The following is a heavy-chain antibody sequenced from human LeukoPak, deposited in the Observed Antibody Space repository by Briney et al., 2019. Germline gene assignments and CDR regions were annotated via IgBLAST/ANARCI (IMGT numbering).Heavy chain of an antibody. D-gene: IGHD6-19*01. Sequence: GGSLRLSCVASEFTFSSHAMNWVRQTPGKGLEWVSSISGGGESTYYADSVKGRFTVSRDNSKNTLYLQINSLRGDDTAVYYCAKGKYSSGGVPDYWGQGTLVTVSS. CDR3: AKGKYSSGGVPDY. J-gene: IGHJ4*02. CDR1: EFTFSSHA. V-gene: IGHV3-23*01. CDR2: ISGGGEST.